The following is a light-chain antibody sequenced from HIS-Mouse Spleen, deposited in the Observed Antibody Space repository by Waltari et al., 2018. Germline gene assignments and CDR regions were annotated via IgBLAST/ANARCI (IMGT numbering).Light chain of an antibody. CDR3: QQYGSSST. J-gene: IGKJ5*01. CDR2: GAS. V-gene: IGKV3-20*01. CDR1: QSVSSSY. Sequence: EIVLTQSPVTLSLSPGERATRSCRASQSVSSSYLAWYQQKPGQAPRLLIYGASSRATGIPDRFSGSGSGTDFTLTLSRLEPEDFAVYYCQQYGSSSTFGQGTRLEIK.